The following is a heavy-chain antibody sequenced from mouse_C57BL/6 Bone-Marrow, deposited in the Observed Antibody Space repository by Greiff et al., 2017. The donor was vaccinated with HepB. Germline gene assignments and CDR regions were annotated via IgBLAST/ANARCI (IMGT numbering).Heavy chain of an antibody. CDR1: GYTFTSYW. Sequence: QVQLQQPGAELVMPGASVKLSCKASGYTFTSYWMHWVKQRPGQGLEWIGEIDPSDSYTNYNQKFKGKSTLAVDKSSSSAYMQLSSLTSEDSAVYYCAGLPGDYWGQGTTLTVSS. J-gene: IGHJ2*01. V-gene: IGHV1-69*01. CDR2: IDPSDSYT. CDR3: AGLPGDY. D-gene: IGHD5-5*01.